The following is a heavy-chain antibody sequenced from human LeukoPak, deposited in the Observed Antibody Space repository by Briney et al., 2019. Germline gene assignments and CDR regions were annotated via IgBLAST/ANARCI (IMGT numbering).Heavy chain of an antibody. Sequence: GGSLRLSCAASGFTFSSYAMSWVRQAPGKGLEWVSAISGSGGSTYYADSVKGRFTISRDNSKNTLYLQMNSLRAEDTAVYYCAKGDGDCSSTSCYGIYYYYYMDVWGKGTTVTISS. D-gene: IGHD2-2*01. CDR3: AKGDGDCSSTSCYGIYYYYYMDV. CDR2: ISGSGGST. J-gene: IGHJ6*03. CDR1: GFTFSSYA. V-gene: IGHV3-23*01.